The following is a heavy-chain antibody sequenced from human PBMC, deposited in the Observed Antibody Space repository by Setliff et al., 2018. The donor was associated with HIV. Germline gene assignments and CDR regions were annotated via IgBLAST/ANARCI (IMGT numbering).Heavy chain of an antibody. CDR2: IKSNSDAESA. CDR1: GITVSGIY. J-gene: IGHJ4*02. Sequence: PGGSLRLSCVASGITVSGIYMTWVRQAPGKGLEWVGRIKSNSDAESADYTAPVKGRFTISRDDSKNTLYLQMNSLKSEDTAVYYCTTTLSLWFGAPFDYWGQGTLVTVSS. CDR3: TTTLSLWFGAPFDY. V-gene: IGHV3-15*01. D-gene: IGHD3-10*01.